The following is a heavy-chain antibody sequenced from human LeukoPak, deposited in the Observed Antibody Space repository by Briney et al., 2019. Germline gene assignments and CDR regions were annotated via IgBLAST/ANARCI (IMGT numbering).Heavy chain of an antibody. CDR1: GVSISSGGYA. Sequence: PSQTLSLTCAVSGVSISSGGYAWSWIRHPPGEGLEWIGYIYHSGSTYYKSSLWSRVTISLDRSKNQFSLTLSPVPAATTARYSRAGFQYSGYDWEYYFDYWGPGTLVTASS. V-gene: IGHV4-30-2*01. J-gene: IGHJ4*02. CDR3: AGFQYSGYDWEYYFDY. CDR2: IYHSGST. D-gene: IGHD5-12*01.